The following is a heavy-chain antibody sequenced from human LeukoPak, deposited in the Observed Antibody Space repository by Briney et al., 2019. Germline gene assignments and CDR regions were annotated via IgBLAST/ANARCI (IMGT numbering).Heavy chain of an antibody. D-gene: IGHD3-22*01. Sequence: XCKASGGTFSSYAISWVRQAPGQGLEWMGRIIPIFGTANYAQKFQGRVTITTDESTSTAYMELSSLRSEDTAVYYCARDSDSSGYGIYWGQGTLVTVSS. CDR3: ARDSDSSGYGIY. CDR1: GGTFSSYA. J-gene: IGHJ4*02. CDR2: IIPIFGTA. V-gene: IGHV1-69*05.